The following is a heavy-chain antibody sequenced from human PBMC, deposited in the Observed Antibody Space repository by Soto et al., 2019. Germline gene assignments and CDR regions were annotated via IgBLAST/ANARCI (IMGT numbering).Heavy chain of an antibody. J-gene: IGHJ4*02. V-gene: IGHV3-23*01. CDR3: SKSWGYGAS. CDR1: GFTFSSHS. D-gene: IGHD5-18*01. Sequence: EVHLLESGGGLVQPGGSLRLACAASGFTFSSHSMTWVRQAPGKGLEWISGISNNNVDTFYAESVKGRFTISRDNSKNSLSPPMNCLRADDTGRYFCSKSWGYGASWGQGTLVIVSS. CDR2: ISNNNVDT.